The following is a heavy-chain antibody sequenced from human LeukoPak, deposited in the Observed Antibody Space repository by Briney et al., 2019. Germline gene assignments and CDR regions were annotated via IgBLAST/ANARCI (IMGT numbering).Heavy chain of an antibody. J-gene: IGHJ4*02. CDR2: IYYSGST. D-gene: IGHD3-22*01. V-gene: IGHV4-59*08. CDR1: GGSISSYY. Sequence: NSSETLSLTCTVSGGSISSYYWSWIRQPPGKGLEWLGYIYYSGSTNYNPSLKSRVTISVDTSKNQFSLKLSSVTAADTAVYYCARGRGVPYYYDSSGYYPADYWGQGTLVTVSS. CDR3: ARGRGVPYYYDSSGYYPADY.